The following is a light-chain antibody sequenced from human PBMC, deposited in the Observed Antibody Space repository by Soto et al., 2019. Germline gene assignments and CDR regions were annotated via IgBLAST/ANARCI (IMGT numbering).Light chain of an antibody. J-gene: IGLJ1*01. CDR3: SSYTSSSLYV. Sequence: QSALTHPSSASGSPGQSVAISCTGTSSDVGGYNYVSWYQQHPGKAPKLMIYEVSNRPSGVSNRFSGSKSGNTASLTISGLQAEDEADYYCSSYTSSSLYVFGTGTKVTVL. V-gene: IGLV2-14*01. CDR2: EVS. CDR1: SSDVGGYNY.